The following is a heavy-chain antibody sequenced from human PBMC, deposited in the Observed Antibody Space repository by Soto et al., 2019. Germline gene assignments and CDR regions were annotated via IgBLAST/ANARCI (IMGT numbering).Heavy chain of an antibody. CDR1: GGSISSYY. CDR2: IYYSGST. Sequence: SETLSLTCPVSGGSISSYYLSWIRQPPGKGLEWIGYIYYSGSTNYNPSLKSRVTISVDTSKNQFSLKLSSVTAADTAVYYCARVGGYDFWSGSMPYDYWGQGTLVTVSS. J-gene: IGHJ4*02. CDR3: ARVGGYDFWSGSMPYDY. D-gene: IGHD3-3*01. V-gene: IGHV4-59*01.